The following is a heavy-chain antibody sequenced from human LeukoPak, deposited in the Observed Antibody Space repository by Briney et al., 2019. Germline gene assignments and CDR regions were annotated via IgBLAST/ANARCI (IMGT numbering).Heavy chain of an antibody. J-gene: IGHJ4*02. V-gene: IGHV4-34*01. CDR3: ARVSSPDSSGTVDY. Sequence: PSETLSLTCAVYGGSFSGYYWSWIRQPPGKGLEWIGEINHSGSTNYNPSLKSRVTISVDTSKNQFSLMLSSVTAADTAVYYCARVSSPDSSGTVDYWGQGTLVTVSS. D-gene: IGHD3-22*01. CDR1: GGSFSGYY. CDR2: INHSGST.